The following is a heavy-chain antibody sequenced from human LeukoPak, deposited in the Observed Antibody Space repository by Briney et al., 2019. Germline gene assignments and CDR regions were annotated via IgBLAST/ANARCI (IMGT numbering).Heavy chain of an antibody. Sequence: ASVKVSCKAPGGTFSSYAISWVRQAPGQGLEWMGRIIPILGIANYAQKFQGRVTITADKSTSTAYMELSSLRSEDTAVYYCASTVTTVFYYYYYGMDVWGQGTTVTVSS. CDR1: GGTFSSYA. D-gene: IGHD4-17*01. V-gene: IGHV1-69*04. J-gene: IGHJ6*02. CDR3: ASTVTTVFYYYYYGMDV. CDR2: IIPILGIA.